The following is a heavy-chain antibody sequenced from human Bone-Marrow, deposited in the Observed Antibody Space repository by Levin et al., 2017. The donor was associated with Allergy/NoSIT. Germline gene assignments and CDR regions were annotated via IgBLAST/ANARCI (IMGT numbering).Heavy chain of an antibody. D-gene: IGHD2-2*01. CDR3: ARVLGYCDIISCQGRFDT. Sequence: SETLSLTCTVSGGSITSYYWSWIRQPPGKGLDWIGYIYYSGSTNYNPSLKSRVTMSVDTSKNQISLKLSSVTAADTAVYYCARVLGYCDIISCQGRFDTWGQGTRVTVSS. CDR1: GGSITSYY. V-gene: IGHV4-59*01. CDR2: IYYSGST. J-gene: IGHJ5*02.